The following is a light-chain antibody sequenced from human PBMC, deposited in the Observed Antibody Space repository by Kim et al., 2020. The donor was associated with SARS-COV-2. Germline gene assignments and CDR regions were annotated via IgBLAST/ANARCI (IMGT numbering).Light chain of an antibody. Sequence: DIQMAQSPSTLSASVGDRVTITCRASQSISSWLAWYQQKPGKAPKLLIYKASSLESGVPSRFSGSGSGTEFTLTISSLQPDDFATYYCQHYNSNLWTSGQGTKVDIK. V-gene: IGKV1-5*03. J-gene: IGKJ1*01. CDR3: QHYNSNLWT. CDR1: QSISSW. CDR2: KAS.